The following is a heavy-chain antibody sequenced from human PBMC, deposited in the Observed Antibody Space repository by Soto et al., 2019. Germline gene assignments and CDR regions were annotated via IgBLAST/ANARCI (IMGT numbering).Heavy chain of an antibody. CDR1: GYTFTSYG. CDR2: ISAYNGNT. D-gene: IGHD5-18*01. V-gene: IGHV1-18*04. J-gene: IGHJ6*02. Sequence: ASVKVSCKASGYTFTSYGISWVRQAPGQGLEWMGWISAYNGNTNYAQKLQGRVTMTTDTSTSTAYMELRSLRSDDTVVYYCARASRWLRYYYYYGMDVWGQGTAVTVSS. CDR3: ARASRWLRYYYYYGMDV.